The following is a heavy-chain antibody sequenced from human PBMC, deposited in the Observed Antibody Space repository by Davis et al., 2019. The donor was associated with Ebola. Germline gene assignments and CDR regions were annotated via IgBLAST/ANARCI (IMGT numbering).Heavy chain of an antibody. D-gene: IGHD2-2*01. J-gene: IGHJ5*02. CDR3: ARGNIVVVPAAIYNWFDP. CDR2: IYYSGST. Sequence: GSLRLSCTVSGGSISSSSYYWGWIRQPPGKGLEWIGSIYYSGSTYYNPSLKSRVTISVDRSKNQFSLKLSSVTAADTAVYYCARGNIVVVPAAIYNWFDPWGQGTLVTVSS. V-gene: IGHV4-39*07. CDR1: GGSISSSSYY.